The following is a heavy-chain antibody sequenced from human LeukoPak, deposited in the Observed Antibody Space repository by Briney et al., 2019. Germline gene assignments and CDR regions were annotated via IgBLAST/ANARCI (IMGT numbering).Heavy chain of an antibody. D-gene: IGHD3-10*01. V-gene: IGHV3-21*04. CDR2: ISSSSTYI. J-gene: IGHJ3*02. CDR1: GFTFSTYS. CDR3: ARDLIMYGSESYFDDTFDI. Sequence: GGSLRLSCAASGFTFSTYSMNWVRQAPGKGLEWVSSISSSSTYIYYADSVKGRFTISRDNAKNSLYLQMNSLRAEDTAVFYCARDLIMYGSESYFDDTFDIWGQGTKVTVSS.